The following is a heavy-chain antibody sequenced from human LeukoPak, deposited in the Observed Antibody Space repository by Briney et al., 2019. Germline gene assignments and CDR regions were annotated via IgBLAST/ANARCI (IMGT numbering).Heavy chain of an antibody. CDR1: GYSFTSYW. CDR3: ARTSCSSTSCYNYYYYGMDV. Sequence: PGESLKISCKGSGYSFTSYWIGWVRQMPGKGLEWMGIIYPGDSDTRYSPSFQGQVTISADKSISPAYLQWSSLKASDTAMYYCARTSCSSTSCYNYYYYGMDVWGQGTTVTVSS. J-gene: IGHJ6*02. D-gene: IGHD2-2*01. CDR2: IYPGDSDT. V-gene: IGHV5-51*01.